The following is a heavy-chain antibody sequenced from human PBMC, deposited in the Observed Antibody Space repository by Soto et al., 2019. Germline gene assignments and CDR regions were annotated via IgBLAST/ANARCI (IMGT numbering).Heavy chain of an antibody. V-gene: IGHV4-34*01. J-gene: IGHJ5*02. D-gene: IGHD3-3*01. CDR1: GGSFSGYY. CDR3: ARGRDFWSGLNWFDP. CDR2: INHSGST. Sequence: SETLSLTCAVYGGSFSGYYWSWTRQPPGKGLEWIGEINHSGSTNYNPSLKSRVTISVDTSKNQFSLKLSSVTAADTAVYYCARGRDFWSGLNWFDPWGQGTLVTVSS.